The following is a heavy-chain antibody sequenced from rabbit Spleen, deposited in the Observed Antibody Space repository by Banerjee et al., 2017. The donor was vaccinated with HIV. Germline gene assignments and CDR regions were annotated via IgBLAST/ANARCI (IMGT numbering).Heavy chain of an antibody. D-gene: IGHD8-1*01. J-gene: IGHJ4*01. CDR3: ARDGAGGSYFAL. CDR1: GFDFSTYS. V-gene: IGHV1S43*01. CDR2: IDPIFGVA. Sequence: QQQLEESGGGLVKPEGSLTLTCTASGFDFSTYSMSWVRQAPGKGLEWIGYIDPIFGVATYANSVKGRFTISRDNAQNTVDLKMTSLTAADTATYFCARDGAGGSYFALWGPGTLVTVS.